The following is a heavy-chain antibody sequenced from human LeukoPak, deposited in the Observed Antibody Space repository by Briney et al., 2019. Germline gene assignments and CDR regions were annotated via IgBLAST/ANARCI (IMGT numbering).Heavy chain of an antibody. CDR3: ARDLTELEPGYSRGWYV. V-gene: IGHV1-18*01. D-gene: IGHD6-19*01. CDR1: GYTFTSYG. J-gene: IGHJ4*02. Sequence: GASVKVSCKASGYTFTSYGISWVRQAPGQGLEWMGWISAYNGNTNYAQKLQGRVTMTTDTSTSTAYMELRSLRSDDTAVYYCARDLTELEPGYSRGWYVWGQGTLVTVSS. CDR2: ISAYNGNT.